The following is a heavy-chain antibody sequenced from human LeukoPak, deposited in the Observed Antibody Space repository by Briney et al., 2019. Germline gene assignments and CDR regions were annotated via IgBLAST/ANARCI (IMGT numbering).Heavy chain of an antibody. CDR2: IYYSGST. CDR3: ARGGVTGTTFWFDL. D-gene: IGHD1-20*01. CDR1: GGSISSYY. Sequence: PSETLSLTCTVSGGSISSYYWSWIRQPPGKGLEWIGYIYYSGSTNYNPSLKSRVTISVDTSKNQFSLELSSVTAADTAVYYCARGGVTGTTFWFDLWGQGTLVTVSS. V-gene: IGHV4-59*01. J-gene: IGHJ5*02.